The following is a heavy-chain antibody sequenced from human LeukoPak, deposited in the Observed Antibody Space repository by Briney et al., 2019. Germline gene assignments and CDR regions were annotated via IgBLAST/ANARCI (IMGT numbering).Heavy chain of an antibody. J-gene: IGHJ6*03. V-gene: IGHV3-21*04. CDR2: ITSSSTYI. CDR1: GFTFSSYS. CDR3: AKESRMYYYYMDV. Sequence: GGSLRLSCAASGFTFSSYSMNWVRQAPGKGLEWVSSITSSSTYIYYADSVKGRFTISRDNSKNTLYLQMNSLRAEDTTVYYCAKESRMYYYYMDVWGKGTTVTISS. D-gene: IGHD1-14*01.